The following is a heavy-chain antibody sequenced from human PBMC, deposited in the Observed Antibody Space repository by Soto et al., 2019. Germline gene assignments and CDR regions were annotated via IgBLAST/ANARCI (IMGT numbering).Heavy chain of an antibody. J-gene: IGHJ3*02. V-gene: IGHV4-59*01. CDR3: ASITMRDAFDI. D-gene: IGHD3-22*01. CDR2: IYYSGST. CDR1: GGSISSYY. Sequence: PSETLSLTCTVSGGSISSYYWSWIRQPPGKGLEWIGYIYYSGSTNYNPSLKSRVTISVDTSKNQFSLKLSSVTAANTAVYYCASITMRDAFDIWGQGTMVTVSS.